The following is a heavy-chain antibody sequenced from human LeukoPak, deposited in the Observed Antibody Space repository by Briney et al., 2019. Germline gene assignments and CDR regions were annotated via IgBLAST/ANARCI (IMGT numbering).Heavy chain of an antibody. D-gene: IGHD3-10*01. CDR2: ISYDGSNK. J-gene: IGHJ6*02. CDR1: GFTFSSYG. CDR3: ARDRFTTMVRGGKDGMDV. V-gene: IGHV3-30*03. Sequence: GGSLRLSCAASGFTFSSYGMHWVRQAPGKGLEWVAVISYDGSNKYYADCVKGRFTISRDNSKNTLYLQMNSLRAEDTAVYYCARDRFTTMVRGGKDGMDVWGQGTTVTVSS.